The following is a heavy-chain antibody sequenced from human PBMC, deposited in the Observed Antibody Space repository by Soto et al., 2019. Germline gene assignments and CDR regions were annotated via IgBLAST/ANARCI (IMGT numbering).Heavy chain of an antibody. V-gene: IGHV3-48*01. D-gene: IGHD5-18*01. CDR3: ARDPNVDTAFYYYMDV. J-gene: IGHJ6*03. Sequence: GGSLRLSCAASGFTFSSYSMNWVRQAPGKGLEWVSYISSGSSSIYYADSVKGRFTISRDNAKNSLYLQMNSLRAEDTAVYYCARDPNVDTAFYYYMDVWGKGTTVTVSS. CDR1: GFTFSSYS. CDR2: ISSGSSSI.